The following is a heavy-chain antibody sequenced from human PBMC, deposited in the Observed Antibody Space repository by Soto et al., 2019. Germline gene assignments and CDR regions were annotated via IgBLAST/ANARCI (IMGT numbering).Heavy chain of an antibody. J-gene: IGHJ6*02. CDR2: TSGSGGST. V-gene: IGHV3-23*01. D-gene: IGHD6-13*01. CDR3: AKGSRQLAEYYYYGMDV. Sequence: EVQLLESGGGLVQPGGSLRLSCAASGFTFSSYAMSWVRQAPGKGLEWVSATSGSGGSTYYADSVKGRFTISRDNSKNTLYLQMNSLRAEDTAVYYCAKGSRQLAEYYYYGMDVWGQGTTVTVSS. CDR1: GFTFSSYA.